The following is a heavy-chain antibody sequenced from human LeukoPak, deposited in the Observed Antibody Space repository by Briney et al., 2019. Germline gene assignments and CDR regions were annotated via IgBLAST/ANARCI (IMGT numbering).Heavy chain of an antibody. Sequence: ASVKVSCKASGYTFTGYYMHWVRQAPGQGLEWMGWINPNSGGTNYAQKFQGRVTMTRGTSISTAYMELSRLRSDDTAVYYCARILDTAMVTDYWGQGTLVTVSS. CDR2: INPNSGGT. J-gene: IGHJ4*02. CDR3: ARILDTAMVTDY. D-gene: IGHD5-18*01. CDR1: GYTFTGYY. V-gene: IGHV1-2*02.